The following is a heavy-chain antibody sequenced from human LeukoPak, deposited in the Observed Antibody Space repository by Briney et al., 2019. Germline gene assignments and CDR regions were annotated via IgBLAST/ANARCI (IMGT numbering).Heavy chain of an antibody. V-gene: IGHV3-48*01. J-gene: IGHJ1*01. Sequence: GGSLRLSCAASGFTFSSYSMNWVRQAPGKGLEWVSYIASGSRTITYYADSVKGRFTISRDNAKNSLDLQMTSLRAEDTAIYYCGSLRNRALWGQGTLVTVSS. CDR1: GFTFSSYS. D-gene: IGHD2/OR15-2a*01. CDR2: IASGSRTIT. CDR3: GSLRNRAL.